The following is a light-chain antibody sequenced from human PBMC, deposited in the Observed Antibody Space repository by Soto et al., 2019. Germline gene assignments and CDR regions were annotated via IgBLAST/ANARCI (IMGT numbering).Light chain of an antibody. CDR2: AAS. J-gene: IGKJ5*01. Sequence: DIQLTQSPSFLSASVGDRVTITCRASQGISSYLAWYQQKPGKAPKLLIYAASTLQSGVPSRFSGSGSGTEFTLTISSLQPEDFPTYYCQHLDSYSTFGQGTRLEIK. CDR3: QHLDSYST. CDR1: QGISSY. V-gene: IGKV1-9*01.